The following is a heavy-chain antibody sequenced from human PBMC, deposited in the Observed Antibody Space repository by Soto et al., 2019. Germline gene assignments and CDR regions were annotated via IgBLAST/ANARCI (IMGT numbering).Heavy chain of an antibody. V-gene: IGHV3-74*01. J-gene: IGHJ4*02. CDR1: GFTFSDYW. Sequence: GGSLRLSCAASGFTFSDYWIHWVRQVPGKGLVWVSRIKGDETSTNYADSVKGRFTISRDNAKNTVYLQMNSLRVEDTAVYYCARASRGEYRKDYWGQGTQVTVSS. CDR3: ARASRGEYRKDY. CDR2: IKGDETST. D-gene: IGHD3-10*01.